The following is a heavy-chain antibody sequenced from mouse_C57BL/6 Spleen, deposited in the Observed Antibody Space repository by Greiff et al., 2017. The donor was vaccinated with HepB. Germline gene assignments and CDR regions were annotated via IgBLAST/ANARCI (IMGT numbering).Heavy chain of an antibody. V-gene: IGHV1-82*01. Sequence: QVQLQQSGPELVKPGASVKISCKASGYAFSSSWMNWVKQRPGKGLEWIGRIYPGDGDTNYNGKFKGKATLTADKSSSTAYMQLSSLTSEDSAVYFCARGDYYGYAMDYWGQGTSVTVSS. D-gene: IGHD1-1*01. CDR2: IYPGDGDT. J-gene: IGHJ4*01. CDR1: GYAFSSSW. CDR3: ARGDYYGYAMDY.